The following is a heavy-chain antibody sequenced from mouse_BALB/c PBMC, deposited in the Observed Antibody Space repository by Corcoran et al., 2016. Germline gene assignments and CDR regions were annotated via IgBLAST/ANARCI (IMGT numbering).Heavy chain of an antibody. CDR1: GYTFTSNV. V-gene: IGHV1S136*01. Sequence: EVQLQQSGPELVKPGASVKMSCKASGYTFTSNVMHSLKQKPGQGLEWSGYINPYNDGTKYNEKFKGKATLTSDKSSSTAYMELSSLTSEDSAVYYCARGTAYYSSRVAYWGQGTLVTVS. CDR3: ARGTAYYSSRVAY. CDR2: INPYNDGT. J-gene: IGHJ3*01. D-gene: IGHD2-12*01.